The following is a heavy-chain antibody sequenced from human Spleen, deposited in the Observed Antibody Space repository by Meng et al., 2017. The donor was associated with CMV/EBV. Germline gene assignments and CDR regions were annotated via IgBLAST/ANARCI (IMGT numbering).Heavy chain of an antibody. D-gene: IGHD5-24*01. Sequence: ASVKVSCKASGYTFTDYYMHWVRQAPGQGLEWMGWINPNSGGTNYAQKFQGRVTMTRDTSISTAYMELSRLRSDDTAVYYCARDRVEMATIMDNWFDPWGQGTLVTV. V-gene: IGHV1-2*02. J-gene: IGHJ5*02. CDR1: GYTFTDYY. CDR2: INPNSGGT. CDR3: ARDRVEMATIMDNWFDP.